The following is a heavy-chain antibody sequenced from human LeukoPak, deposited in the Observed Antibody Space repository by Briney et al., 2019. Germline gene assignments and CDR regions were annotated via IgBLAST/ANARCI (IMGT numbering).Heavy chain of an antibody. D-gene: IGHD6-19*01. CDR1: GYSFTSYW. V-gene: IGHV5-51*01. CDR3: ARLSSGYYY. CDR2: IYPGDSDT. J-gene: IGHJ4*02. Sequence: GESLKISCKGSGYSFTSYWIAWVRQTPGKGLEWMGIIYPGDSDTSFSPSFQGQVTISADKSTSTGYRQWSSLKASDTAMYYCARLSSGYYYWGQGTLVTVSS.